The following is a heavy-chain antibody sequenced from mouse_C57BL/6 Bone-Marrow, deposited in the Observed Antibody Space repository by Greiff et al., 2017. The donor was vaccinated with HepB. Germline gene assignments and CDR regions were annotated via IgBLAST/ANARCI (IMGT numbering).Heavy chain of an antibody. Sequence: EVMLVESGGGLVKPGGSLKLSCAASGFTFSSYAMSWVRQTPEKRLEWVATISDGGSYTYYPDNVKGRFTISRDNAKNNLYLQMSHLKSEDTAMYYCARGDYYGSSWYFDVWGTGTTVTVSS. V-gene: IGHV5-4*03. CDR3: ARGDYYGSSWYFDV. CDR1: GFTFSSYA. D-gene: IGHD1-1*01. CDR2: ISDGGSYT. J-gene: IGHJ1*03.